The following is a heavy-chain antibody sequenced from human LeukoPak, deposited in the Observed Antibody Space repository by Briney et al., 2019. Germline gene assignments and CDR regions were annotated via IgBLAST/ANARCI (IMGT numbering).Heavy chain of an antibody. Sequence: GGSLRLSCAASGFTFSSYAMHWVRQGPGKGLEWVSFIRYDGSNKYYADSVKGRFTISRDNSKNTLYLQMNSLRAEDTAVFYCAKELGYSNGYAVGDLDYWGQGTLVTVSS. D-gene: IGHD5-18*01. CDR1: GFTFSSYA. CDR3: AKELGYSNGYAVGDLDY. V-gene: IGHV3-30*02. J-gene: IGHJ4*02. CDR2: IRYDGSNK.